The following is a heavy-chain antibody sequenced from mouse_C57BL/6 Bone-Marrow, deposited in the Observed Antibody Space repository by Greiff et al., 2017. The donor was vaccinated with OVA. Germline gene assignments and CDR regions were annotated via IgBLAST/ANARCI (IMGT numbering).Heavy chain of an antibody. J-gene: IGHJ2*01. CDR1: GYTFTDYE. CDR2: IDPETGGT. Sequence: QVHVKQSGAELVRPGASVTLSCKASGYTFTDYEMHWVKQTPVHGLEWIGAIDPETGGTAYNQKFKGKAILTADKSSSTAYMELRSLTSEDSAVYYCTRGFYDYHYFDYWGQGTTLTVSS. D-gene: IGHD2-4*01. V-gene: IGHV1-15*01. CDR3: TRGFYDYHYFDY.